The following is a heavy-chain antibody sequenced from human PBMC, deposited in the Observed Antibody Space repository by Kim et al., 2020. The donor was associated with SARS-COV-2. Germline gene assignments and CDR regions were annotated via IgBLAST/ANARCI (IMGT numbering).Heavy chain of an antibody. CDR3: ARHRYSGSYDLVDY. D-gene: IGHD1-26*01. Sequence: SETLSLTCTVSGGSISSSSYYWGWIRQPPGKGLEWIGSIYYSGSTYYNPSLKSRVTISVDTSKNQFSLKLSSVTAADTAVYYCARHRYSGSYDLVDYWGQGTLVTVSS. CDR1: GGSISSSSYY. J-gene: IGHJ4*02. CDR2: IYYSGST. V-gene: IGHV4-39*01.